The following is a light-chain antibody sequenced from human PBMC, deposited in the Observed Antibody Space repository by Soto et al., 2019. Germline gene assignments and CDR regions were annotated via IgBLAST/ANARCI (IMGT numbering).Light chain of an antibody. J-gene: IGKJ5*01. V-gene: IGKV3-11*01. CDR3: QQRTNWPPA. CDR1: ESVDFH. CDR2: GAS. Sequence: VLTQSPATLSLSPGKRATLSCRASESVDFHLAWYQQKPGQAPRLLIYGASSRATGIPDRFSGSGSGTDFTLTISRLEPEDFAVYYCQQRTNWPPAFGQGTRLEI.